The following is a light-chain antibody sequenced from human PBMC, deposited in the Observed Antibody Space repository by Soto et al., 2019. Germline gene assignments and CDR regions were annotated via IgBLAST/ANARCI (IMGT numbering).Light chain of an antibody. J-gene: IGKJ1*01. V-gene: IGKV3D-15*01. CDR1: QTVRDN. Sequence: EVVMTQSPATLSVSPGERATLSCRASQTVRDNLGWYQQKPGQPPRLLIYCATTRATGIPARFSGSGSGTEFTLTISSLQSEDFAVYYCQQYYNWPRTFGQGTKVDIK. CDR2: CAT. CDR3: QQYYNWPRT.